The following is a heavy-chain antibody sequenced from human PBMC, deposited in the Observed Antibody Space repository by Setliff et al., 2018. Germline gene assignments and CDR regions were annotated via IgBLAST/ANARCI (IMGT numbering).Heavy chain of an antibody. Sequence: GGSLRLSCAASGFTVSSNYMSWVRQAPGKGLEWVGFIRSKAYGGTTEYAASVKGRFTISRDDSKSIAYLQMNSLKTEDTAVYYCTSHHCSSTSCYVLSPDYWGQGTLVTVSS. CDR2: IRSKAYGGTT. J-gene: IGHJ4*02. D-gene: IGHD2-2*01. CDR1: GFTVSSNY. V-gene: IGHV3-49*04. CDR3: TSHHCSSTSCYVLSPDY.